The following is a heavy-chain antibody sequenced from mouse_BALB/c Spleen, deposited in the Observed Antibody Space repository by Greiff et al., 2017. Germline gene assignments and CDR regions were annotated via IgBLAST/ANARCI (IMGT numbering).Heavy chain of an antibody. CDR1: GYTFTSYW. J-gene: IGHJ2*01. V-gene: IGHV1-7*01. CDR2: INPSTGYT. CDR3: GKWGNYFDY. Sequence: QVQLQQSGAELVKPGASVKMSCKASGYTFTSYWMHWVKQRPGQGLEWIGYINPSTGYTEYNQKFKDKATLTAVKSSSTAYMQLSSLTSEDSAVYYCGKWGNYFDYWGQGTTVTVSA.